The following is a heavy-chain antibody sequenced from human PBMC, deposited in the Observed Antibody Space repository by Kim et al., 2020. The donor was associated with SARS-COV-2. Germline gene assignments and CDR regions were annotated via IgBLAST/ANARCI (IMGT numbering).Heavy chain of an antibody. J-gene: IGHJ4*02. CDR2: IWYDGSNK. D-gene: IGHD2-15*01. CDR3: AKDRSGFRGGTCYPDY. CDR1: GFTFSSYG. Sequence: GGSLRLSFAPSGFTFSSYGMHWVRQAPGKGLESVAVIWYDGSNKYYADSVKGRFTISRDNSKNTLYLQMNSLRVEDTAVYYCAKDRSGFRGGTCYPDYWGQGILVTVSS. V-gene: IGHV3-33*06.